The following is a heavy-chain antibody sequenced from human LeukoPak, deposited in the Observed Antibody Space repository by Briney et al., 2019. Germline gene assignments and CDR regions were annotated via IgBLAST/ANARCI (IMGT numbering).Heavy chain of an antibody. V-gene: IGHV5-51*01. J-gene: IGHJ4*02. D-gene: IGHD4-11*01. CDR3: ARLRTTTVSAFDC. CDR1: GYTFTNYW. Sequence: GGSLKISCQGSGYTFTNYWIAWVRQLPGKGMEWMGIFYPGDSERIYSPSFQGQDTISADKSISTAYLQWSSLKASDTAMYYCARLRTTTVSAFDCWGQGTLVTVS. CDR2: FYPGDSER.